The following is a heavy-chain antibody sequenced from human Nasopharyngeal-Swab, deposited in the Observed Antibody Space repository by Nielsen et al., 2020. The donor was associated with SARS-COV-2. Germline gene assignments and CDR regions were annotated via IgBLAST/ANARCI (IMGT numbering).Heavy chain of an antibody. CDR3: ARGRHIVATILRYYYYMDV. V-gene: IGHV4-34*01. Sequence: GSLRLSCAVYGGSFSGYYWSWIRQPPGKGLEWIGEINHSGSTNYNPSLKSRVTISVDTSKNQFSLKLSSVTAADTAEYYCARGRHIVATILRYYYYMDVWGKGTTVTVSS. CDR1: GGSFSGYY. D-gene: IGHD5-12*01. J-gene: IGHJ6*03. CDR2: INHSGST.